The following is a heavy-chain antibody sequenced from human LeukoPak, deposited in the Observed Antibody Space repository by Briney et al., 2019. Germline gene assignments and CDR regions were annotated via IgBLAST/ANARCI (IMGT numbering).Heavy chain of an antibody. CDR3: ARIMGRRDRGYYFDY. V-gene: IGHV1-46*01. D-gene: IGHD3-10*01. Sequence: GASVKVSCKASGYTFTSYYMHWVRQAPGQGLEWMGIINPSGGSASYAQKFQGRVTMTRDTSTSTVYMELSSLRSEDTAVYYCARIMGRRDRGYYFDYWGQGTLVTVSS. CDR2: INPSGGSA. J-gene: IGHJ4*02. CDR1: GYTFTSYY.